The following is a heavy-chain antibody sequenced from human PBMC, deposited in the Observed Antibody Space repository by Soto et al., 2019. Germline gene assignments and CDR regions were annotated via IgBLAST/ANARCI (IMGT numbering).Heavy chain of an antibody. CDR3: AREGIAAINFDY. Sequence: SETLSLTCAVYGGSFSGYYWSWIRQPPGKGLEWIGEINHTGSTNYNPSLKSRVTISVDTSKNQFSLKLSSVTAADAAVYYCAREGIAAINFDYWGQGTLVTVSS. D-gene: IGHD6-25*01. CDR2: INHTGST. CDR1: GGSFSGYY. J-gene: IGHJ4*02. V-gene: IGHV4-34*01.